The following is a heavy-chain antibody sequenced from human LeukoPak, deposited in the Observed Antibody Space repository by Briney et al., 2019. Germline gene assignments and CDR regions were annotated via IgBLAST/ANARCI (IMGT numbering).Heavy chain of an antibody. Sequence: GGSLRLSCAASGFTFSSYAMSWVRQAPGKGLEWVSAISGSGGSTYYADSVKGPFTISRDNSKNTLYLQMNSLTAEDTAVYYCAKDGPGQLGPFDYWGHGTLVTVSS. CDR2: ISGSGGST. CDR3: AKDGPGQLGPFDY. J-gene: IGHJ4*01. CDR1: GFTFSSYA. V-gene: IGHV3-23*01. D-gene: IGHD6-6*01.